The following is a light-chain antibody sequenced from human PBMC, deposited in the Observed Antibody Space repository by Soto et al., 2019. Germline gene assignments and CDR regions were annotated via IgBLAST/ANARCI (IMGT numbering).Light chain of an antibody. J-gene: IGLJ1*01. V-gene: IGLV1-47*02. CDR2: YNN. Sequence: QSVLTQPPSASGTAGQVVTISCSGGDSNIGSNSVYWYQHLPRMAPKLLIYYNNQRPSGVPDRFSGSRSGTSASLAIVGLRSEDEAVNYCAAWDASLSACVFGNGTKLTVL. CDR1: DSNIGSNS. CDR3: AAWDASLSACV.